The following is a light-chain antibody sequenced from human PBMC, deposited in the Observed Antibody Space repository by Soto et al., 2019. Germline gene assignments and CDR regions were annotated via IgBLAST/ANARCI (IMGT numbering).Light chain of an antibody. CDR1: QSVDIY. Sequence: IVLTQSPATLSLSPGESATLSCRASQSVDIYLEWYQQKPGQAPRLLMYDVSNRATGIPARFSGSGSGTDFTLTISSLEPEDFAVYYCQQRSNWPPTFGGGTKVEIK. J-gene: IGKJ4*01. CDR3: QQRSNWPPT. CDR2: DVS. V-gene: IGKV3-11*01.